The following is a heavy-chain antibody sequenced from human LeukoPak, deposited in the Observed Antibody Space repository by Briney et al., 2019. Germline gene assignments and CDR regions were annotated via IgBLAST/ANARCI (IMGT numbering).Heavy chain of an antibody. CDR2: ISYDGSNK. D-gene: IGHD4-23*01. J-gene: IGHJ1*01. Sequence: GRSLRLSCAASGFTFSSYGMHWVRQAPGKGLEWVAVISYDGSNKYYADSVKGRFTISRDNSKNTLYLQMSSLRAEDTAVYYCAAPLRWGEYFQHWGQGTLVTVSS. CDR1: GFTFSSYG. V-gene: IGHV3-30*03. CDR3: AAPLRWGEYFQH.